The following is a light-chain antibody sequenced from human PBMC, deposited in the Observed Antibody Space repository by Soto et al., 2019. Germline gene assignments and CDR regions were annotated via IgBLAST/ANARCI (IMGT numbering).Light chain of an antibody. CDR2: GPS. J-gene: IGKJ1*01. CDR1: QSIKSD. V-gene: IGKV3-15*01. CDR3: QQYNNGWT. Sequence: EIVMTQSPATLSVSPGERVTLSCRASQSIKSDLAWYQQRPGQAPRLLIYGPSTRATGIPARFSGSGYGTEFTLTISILQSEDFALYYCQQYNNGWTFGQGTKVEIK.